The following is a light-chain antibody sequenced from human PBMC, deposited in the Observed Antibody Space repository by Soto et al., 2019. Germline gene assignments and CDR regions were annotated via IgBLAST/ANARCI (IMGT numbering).Light chain of an antibody. V-gene: IGLV2-8*01. Sequence: QSVLTQPPSASGSPGQSVTISCTGTSSDVGGYNYVSWYQQHPGKAPKVMIYEVIKRPSGVPDRFSGSKSANTASLTVSGLQAEDEAHYYCASYAGSNNLVFGGGTKLTVL. CDR3: ASYAGSNNLV. CDR1: SSDVGGYNY. J-gene: IGLJ3*02. CDR2: EVI.